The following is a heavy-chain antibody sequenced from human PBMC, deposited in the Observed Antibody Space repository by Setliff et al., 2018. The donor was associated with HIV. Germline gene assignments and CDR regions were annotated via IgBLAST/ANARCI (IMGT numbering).Heavy chain of an antibody. CDR1: GFTVSTYY. D-gene: IGHD3-3*01. CDR2: IYSGGST. J-gene: IGHJ4*02. V-gene: IGHV3-66*02. CDR3: ARVRLYNTALDY. Sequence: GESLRLSCAASGFTVSTYYMSWVRQAPGKGLEWVSTIYSGGSTYHADSVKGRFTLSRDTSKNTLFLQVNSLRPEDAAVYYCARVRLYNTALDYWGQGTLVTV.